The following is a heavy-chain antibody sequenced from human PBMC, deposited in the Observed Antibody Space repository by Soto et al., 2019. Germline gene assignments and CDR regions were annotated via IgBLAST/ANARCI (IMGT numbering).Heavy chain of an antibody. D-gene: IGHD3-3*01. V-gene: IGHV3-23*01. J-gene: IGHJ4*02. CDR2: ISGSGGST. CDR3: AKDLGTYYDFWGGYYTIGY. Sequence: EVQLLESGGGLVQPGGSLRLSCAASGFTFSSYAMSWVRQAPGKGLEWVSAISGSGGSTYYADSVKGRFTISRDNSKNTLYLQMNSRRAEDTAVYYCAKDLGTYYDFWGGYYTIGYWGQGTLVTVSS. CDR1: GFTFSSYA.